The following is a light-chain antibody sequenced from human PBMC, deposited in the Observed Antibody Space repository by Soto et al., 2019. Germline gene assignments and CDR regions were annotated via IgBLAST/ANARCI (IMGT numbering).Light chain of an antibody. V-gene: IGKV4-1*01. CDR2: WSS. CDR3: QQYNSYALA. CDR1: QSVLYSSNNKNY. Sequence: DIVMTQSPDSLAVSLGERATINCKSSQSVLYSSNNKNYLAWYQQKPGQPPKLLIYWSSTRESGVPDRFSGSGSGTEFTLTISSLQPDDFATYYCQQYNSYALAFGPGTKVDIK. J-gene: IGKJ3*01.